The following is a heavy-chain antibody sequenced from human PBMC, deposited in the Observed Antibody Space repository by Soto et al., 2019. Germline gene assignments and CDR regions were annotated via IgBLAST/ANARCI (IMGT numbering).Heavy chain of an antibody. CDR2: IYYSGST. D-gene: IGHD3-3*01. V-gene: IGHV4-59*01. CDR3: ARGESDYDFWSGYRASYYYYYMDV. Sequence: SETLSLTCTVSGGSISSYYWSWIRQPPGKGLEWIGYIYYSGSTNYNPSLKSRVTISVDTSKNQFSLKLSSVTAADTAVYYCARGESDYDFWSGYRASYYYYYMDVWGKGTTVTVSS. CDR1: GGSISSYY. J-gene: IGHJ6*03.